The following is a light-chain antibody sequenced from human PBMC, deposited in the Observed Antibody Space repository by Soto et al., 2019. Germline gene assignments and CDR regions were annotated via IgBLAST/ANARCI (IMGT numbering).Light chain of an antibody. V-gene: IGKV2-28*01. CDR3: MQGLQSLI. CDR2: LGS. J-gene: IGKJ5*01. CDR1: QSLLHHNGYNY. Sequence: EIVVTQSPLSLPVTPGEPASVSCRSSQSLLHHNGYNYLDWYLQKPGQSPQLLIYLGSNRAPGVPDRFSGNGSGTEFTPKISRVQAEDVGFYYCMQGLQSLIFGQGTRLEMK.